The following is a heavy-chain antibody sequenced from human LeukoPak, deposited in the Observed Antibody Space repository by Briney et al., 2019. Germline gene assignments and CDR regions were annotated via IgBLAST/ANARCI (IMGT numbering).Heavy chain of an antibody. CDR1: GFTFSDXX. CDR2: ISSSGSTI. V-gene: IGHV3-11*04. D-gene: IGHD2-15*01. Sequence: AXAGFTFSDXXXXXIRQXPGXXXXXXXYISSSGSTIYYADSVKGRFTISRDNAKNSLYLQMNSLRAEDTAVYYCARGGGSSTYYFDYWGQGTLVTVSS. J-gene: IGHJ4*02. CDR3: ARGGGSSTYYFDY.